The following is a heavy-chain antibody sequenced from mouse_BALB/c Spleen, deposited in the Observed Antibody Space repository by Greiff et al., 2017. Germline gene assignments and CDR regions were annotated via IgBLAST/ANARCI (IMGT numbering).Heavy chain of an antibody. J-gene: IGHJ4*01. CDR3: AKGADYGR. CDR2: INPSTGYT. V-gene: IGHV1-7*01. D-gene: IGHD1-1*02. Sequence: QVQLKQSGAELAKPGASVKMSCKASGYSFTSYWMHLVKQGPGPGLEWIGYINPSTGYTEYNQKFKDKATLTADKSSSTAYMQLSSLTSEDSAVYYCAKGADYGRWGQGTSVTVSS. CDR1: GYSFTSYW.